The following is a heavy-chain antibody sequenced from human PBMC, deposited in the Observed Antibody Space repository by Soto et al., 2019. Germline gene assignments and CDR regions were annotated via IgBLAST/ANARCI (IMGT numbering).Heavy chain of an antibody. V-gene: IGHV4-4*02. D-gene: IGHD3-10*01. Sequence: TSETLSLTCAVSGGSISSSNWWSWVRQPPGKGLEWIGEIYHSGSTNYNPSLKSRVTISVDKSKNQFSLKLSSVTAADTAVYYWARVMGSYYYGMDVWGQGTTVTVSS. CDR2: IYHSGST. CDR3: ARVMGSYYYGMDV. J-gene: IGHJ6*02. CDR1: GGSISSSNW.